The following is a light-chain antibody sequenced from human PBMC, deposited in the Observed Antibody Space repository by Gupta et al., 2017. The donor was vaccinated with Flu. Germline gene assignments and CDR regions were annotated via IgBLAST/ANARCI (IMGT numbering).Light chain of an antibody. Sequence: ELTQPLSVSVSPGQTAKITCTGESLANQYSFWYQQKSTQAPVLVLDKDTERPPGIPERFSGSSFGTKVTLTNSVAQAEEEADYYCQSSDHRVDYVFFGGGTRLTVL. V-gene: IGLV3-25*02. CDR3: QSSDHRVDYVF. CDR2: KDT. CDR1: SLANQY. J-gene: IGLJ2*01.